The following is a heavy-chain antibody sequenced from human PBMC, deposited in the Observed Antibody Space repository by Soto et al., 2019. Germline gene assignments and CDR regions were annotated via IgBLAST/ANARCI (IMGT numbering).Heavy chain of an antibody. D-gene: IGHD3-16*01. CDR1: GFTFNDHY. V-gene: IGHV3-72*01. CDR3: TVWIEGACY. Sequence: HLVASGGGLVQPGGSLRLSCAASGFTFNDHYMDWVRQAPGKGLEWVARSKNRGQGFTIEYAASLKGRLTISRDDSANSLYLQMNSLETDDTAVYYCTVWIEGACYWGRGILVTVSS. CDR2: SKNRGQGFTI. J-gene: IGHJ4*02.